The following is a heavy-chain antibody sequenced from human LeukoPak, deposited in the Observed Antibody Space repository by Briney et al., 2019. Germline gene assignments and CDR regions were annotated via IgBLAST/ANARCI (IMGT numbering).Heavy chain of an antibody. D-gene: IGHD3-3*01. J-gene: IGHJ5*02. CDR1: GGSFRGYY. Sequence: PSETLSLTCAVYGGSFRGYYWSWIRQPPGKGLGWIGEINHSGSTNYNPSLKSRVTISVDTSKNQFSLKLSSVTAADTAVYYCARGRTYYDFSSGPYWFDPWGQGTLVTVSS. CDR2: INHSGST. V-gene: IGHV4-34*01. CDR3: ARGRTYYDFSSGPYWFDP.